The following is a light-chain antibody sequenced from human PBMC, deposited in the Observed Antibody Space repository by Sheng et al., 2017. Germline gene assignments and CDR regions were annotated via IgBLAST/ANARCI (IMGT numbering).Light chain of an antibody. CDR2: DVS. CDR1: SSDVGGDYY. V-gene: IGLV2-14*03. Sequence: QSALAQPASVCGSPGQSITISCTGTSSDVGGDYYVSWYQQHPGKAPKLIIYDVSERPSGASNRFSASKSGNTASLTISGLQAEDEGNYYCSSYTSGNTVIFGGGTRLTVL. J-gene: IGLJ2*01. CDR3: SSYTSGNTVI.